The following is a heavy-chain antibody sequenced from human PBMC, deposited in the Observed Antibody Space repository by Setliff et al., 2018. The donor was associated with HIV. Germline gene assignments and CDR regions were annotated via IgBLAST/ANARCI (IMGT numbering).Heavy chain of an antibody. CDR3: ARHGYSSTWYKGGNWFDP. Sequence: SETLSLTCTVSGGSISSSSYYWGWIRQPPGKGLEWIGSIYYSGSTYYNPSLKSRVTISVDTSKSQFPLKLSSVTAADTAVYYCARHGYSSTWYKGGNWFDPWGQGILVTVSS. J-gene: IGHJ5*02. V-gene: IGHV4-39*01. D-gene: IGHD6-13*01. CDR1: GGSISSSSYY. CDR2: IYYSGST.